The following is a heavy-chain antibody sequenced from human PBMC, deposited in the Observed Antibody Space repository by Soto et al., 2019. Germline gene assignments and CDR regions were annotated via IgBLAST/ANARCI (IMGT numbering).Heavy chain of an antibody. Sequence: QVHLQESGPRLVKPSQTLSLTCSVSVDSIRSSYHYWGWVRQPQGKGLEWIGYIYKSGSTYYSPSLESRLMMSVDTSKNQFSLKLTSVTAADTAIYYCARDTGDVSGVGFDSWGQGALVTVSS. J-gene: IGHJ4*02. CDR3: ARDTGDVSGVGFDS. D-gene: IGHD3-3*01. CDR2: IYKSGST. CDR1: VDSIRSSYHY. V-gene: IGHV4-31*03.